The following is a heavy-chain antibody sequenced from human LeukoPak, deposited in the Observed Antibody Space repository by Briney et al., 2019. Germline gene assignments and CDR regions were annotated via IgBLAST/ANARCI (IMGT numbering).Heavy chain of an antibody. Sequence: PGGSPRLSCVASGITFSRNAMSWVRQAPGKGLEWVSGISGSGTSTYYADSVKGRFTISRDNFKNTLYLRMNSLRAEDTAVYFCAKDESGFFGSPYYFDSWGQGTLVTASS. CDR3: AKDESGFFGSPYYFDS. CDR2: ISGSGTST. CDR1: GITFSRNA. V-gene: IGHV3-23*01. D-gene: IGHD3-10*01. J-gene: IGHJ4*02.